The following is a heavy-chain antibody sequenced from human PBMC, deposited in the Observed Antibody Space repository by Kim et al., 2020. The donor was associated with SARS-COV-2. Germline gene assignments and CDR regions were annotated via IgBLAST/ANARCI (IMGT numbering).Heavy chain of an antibody. CDR2: IYYSGST. V-gene: IGHV4-31*03. Sequence: SETLSLTCTVSGGSISSGGYYWSWIRQHPGKGLEWIGYIYYSGSTYYNPSLKSRVTISVDTSKNQFSLKLSSVTAADTAVYYCAREKVRGGINWGQGTLVTVSS. J-gene: IGHJ4*02. CDR1: GGSISSGGYY. CDR3: AREKVRGGIN. D-gene: IGHD3-10*01.